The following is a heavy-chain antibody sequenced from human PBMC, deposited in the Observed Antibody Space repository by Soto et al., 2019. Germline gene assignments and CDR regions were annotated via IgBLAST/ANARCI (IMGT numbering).Heavy chain of an antibody. CDR1: GFTFSGSA. Sequence: EVQLVESGGGLVQPGGSLKLSCAASGFTFSGSAMHWVRQASGKGLEWVGRIRGKANSFATAYAASVKGRFTISRVDSKNTAYLQMNSLKTEDTAVYYCTRHAAPGIAADWGQGTLVTVSS. CDR3: TRHAAPGIAAD. V-gene: IGHV3-73*01. J-gene: IGHJ4*02. D-gene: IGHD6-13*01. CDR2: IRGKANSFAT.